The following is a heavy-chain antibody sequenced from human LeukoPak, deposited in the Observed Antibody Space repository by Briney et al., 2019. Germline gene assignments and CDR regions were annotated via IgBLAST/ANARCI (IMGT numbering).Heavy chain of an antibody. J-gene: IGHJ4*02. CDR3: ARGLVVVPAAIQPTFGY. CDR2: INPSGGST. D-gene: IGHD2-2*02. V-gene: IGHV1-46*01. Sequence: GASVKVSCKASGYTFTSYYMHWVRQAPGQGLEWMGIINPSGGSTSYAQEFQGRVTMTRDTSTSTVYMELSSLRSEDTAVYYCARGLVVVPAAIQPTFGYWGQGTLVTVSS. CDR1: GYTFTSYY.